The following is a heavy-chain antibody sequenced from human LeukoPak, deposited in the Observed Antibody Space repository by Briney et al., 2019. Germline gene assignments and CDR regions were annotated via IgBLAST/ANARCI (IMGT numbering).Heavy chain of an antibody. CDR3: ARDRRSSSSGVGDAFDI. CDR1: GGSISSSNYY. CDR2: IYYSGST. Sequence: SETLSLTCTVSGGSISSSNYYWGWIRQPPGKGLEWIGSIYYSGSTYYDPSLKSRVTISVDTSKNQFSLKLSSVTTADTAVYYCARDRRSSSSGVGDAFDIWGQGTMVTVSS. D-gene: IGHD6-6*01. V-gene: IGHV4-39*07. J-gene: IGHJ3*02.